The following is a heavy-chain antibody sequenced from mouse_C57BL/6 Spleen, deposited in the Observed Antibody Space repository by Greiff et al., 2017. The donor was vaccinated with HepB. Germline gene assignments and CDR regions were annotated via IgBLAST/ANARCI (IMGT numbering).Heavy chain of an antibody. CDR2: INPSTGGT. D-gene: IGHD2-5*01. V-gene: IGHV1-42*01. Sequence: EVHLVESGPELVKPGASVKISCKASGYSFTGYYMNWVKQSPEKSLEWIGEINPSTGGTTYNQKFKAKATLTVDKSSSTAYMQLKSLTSEDSAVYYCARRDLSNPAWFAYWGQGTLVTVSA. CDR1: GYSFTGYY. J-gene: IGHJ3*01. CDR3: ARRDLSNPAWFAY.